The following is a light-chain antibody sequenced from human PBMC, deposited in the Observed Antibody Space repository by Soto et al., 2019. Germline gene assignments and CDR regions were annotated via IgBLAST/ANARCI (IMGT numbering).Light chain of an antibody. V-gene: IGKV2-28*01. Sequence: IVMTQSPLSLPVTPGEPASISFRSSQSLLHSNGYTYRCLQKPGQSTQLLIHLGSERASGVPDRFSASKSGTDFTLKISRVETEHIGMYYCMQGLQTPVTFGQGTRLEMK. CDR2: LGS. CDR1: QSLLHSNGYTY. J-gene: IGKJ5*01. CDR3: MQGLQTPVT.